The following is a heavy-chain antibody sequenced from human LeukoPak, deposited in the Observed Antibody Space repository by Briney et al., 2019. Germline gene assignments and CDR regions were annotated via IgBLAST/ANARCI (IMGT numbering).Heavy chain of an antibody. CDR1: GFTLTGYY. D-gene: IGHD2-2*01. V-gene: IGHV1-2*02. CDR2: IKPNSGDT. J-gene: IGHJ6*03. Sequence: ASVKVSCKASGFTLTGYYMHWVRQDPRQGLQGMGWIKPNSGDTDYAQKFQGRVTMTRGTSISTVYMELSSLRSDDTAVYYCARADSVPAGDYHYWYMDVWGKGTTVTVSS. CDR3: ARADSVPAGDYHYWYMDV.